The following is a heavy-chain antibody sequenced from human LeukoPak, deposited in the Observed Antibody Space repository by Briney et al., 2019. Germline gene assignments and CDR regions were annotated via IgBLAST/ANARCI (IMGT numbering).Heavy chain of an antibody. D-gene: IGHD3-22*01. CDR3: ARGPTYYYDSSGRPYAFDI. V-gene: IGHV3-53*01. CDR2: IHSGGST. CDR1: GFTVSSNY. Sequence: PGGSLRLSCAASGFTVSSNYMSWVRQAPGKGLEWVSVIHSGGSTYYADSVKGRFTISRDNSKNTLYLQMNSLRAEDTAVYYCARGPTYYYDSSGRPYAFDIWGQGTMVTVSS. J-gene: IGHJ3*02.